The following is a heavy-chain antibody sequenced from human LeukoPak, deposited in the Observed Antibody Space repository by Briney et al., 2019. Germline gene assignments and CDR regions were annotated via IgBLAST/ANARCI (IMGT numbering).Heavy chain of an antibody. CDR3: AKGSGRGYSYGLEY. D-gene: IGHD5-18*01. V-gene: IGHV3-23*01. Sequence: GGSLRLSCVASGFTFSSYGMTWVRRAPGKGPEWVSVISSSAGSTYYADSVKGRFTISRDNSKNTLYLQMNSLRAEDTAVYYCAKGSGRGYSYGLEYWGQGTLVTVSS. J-gene: IGHJ4*02. CDR2: ISSSAGST. CDR1: GFTFSSYG.